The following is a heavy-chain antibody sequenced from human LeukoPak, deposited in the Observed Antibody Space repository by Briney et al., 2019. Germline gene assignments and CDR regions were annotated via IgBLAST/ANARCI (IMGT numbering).Heavy chain of an antibody. D-gene: IGHD2-21*02. CDR2: INPNSGDT. CDR1: GYTFTGYY. V-gene: IGHV1-2*06. Sequence: ASVKVSCKASGYTFTGYYMHWVRQAPGQGLEWMGRINPNSGDTTYAQKFQGRVTMTRGTSISTAYMELSGLRSDDTAVYYCAREYCGGGVCYAYFDYWGQGTLVTVSS. CDR3: AREYCGGGVCYAYFDY. J-gene: IGHJ4*02.